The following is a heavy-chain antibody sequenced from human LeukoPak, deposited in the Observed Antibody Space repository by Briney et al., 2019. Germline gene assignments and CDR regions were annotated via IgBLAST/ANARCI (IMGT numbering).Heavy chain of an antibody. Sequence: GASVKVSCKASGYTFTGYYMHWVRQAPGQGLEWMGWINPNSGGTNYAQKFQGRVTMTRDTSISTAYMELSRLRSDDTAVYYCARGNNWNYGEFDYWGQETLVTVSS. CDR1: GYTFTGYY. D-gene: IGHD1-7*01. CDR3: ARGNNWNYGEFDY. J-gene: IGHJ4*02. CDR2: INPNSGGT. V-gene: IGHV1-2*02.